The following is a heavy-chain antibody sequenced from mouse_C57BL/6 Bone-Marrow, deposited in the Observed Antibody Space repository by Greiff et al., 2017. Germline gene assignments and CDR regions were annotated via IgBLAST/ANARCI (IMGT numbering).Heavy chain of an antibody. J-gene: IGHJ4*01. Sequence: VQLQQSGAELMKPGASVKLSCKATGYTFTGYWIEWVKQRPGHGLEWIGEILPGGGSTNYNEKFKGKATFTADTSSNTAYMQRSSLTTEDSAIYYCARWRLYYAMDYWGQGTSVTVSS. D-gene: IGHD2-4*01. V-gene: IGHV1-9*01. CDR1: GYTFTGYW. CDR3: ARWRLYYAMDY. CDR2: ILPGGGST.